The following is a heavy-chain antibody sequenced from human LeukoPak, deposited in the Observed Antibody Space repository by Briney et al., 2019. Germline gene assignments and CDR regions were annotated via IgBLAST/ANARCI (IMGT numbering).Heavy chain of an antibody. Sequence: GGSLRLSCAASRFTFSSYGMHWVRQAPGKGLVWVSRINSDGSSTSYADSVKGRFTISRDNAKNTLYLQMNSLRAEDTAVYYCARDREWDYDSSDDWGQGTLVTVSS. V-gene: IGHV3-74*01. J-gene: IGHJ4*02. D-gene: IGHD3-22*01. CDR3: ARDREWDYDSSDD. CDR1: RFTFSSYG. CDR2: INSDGSST.